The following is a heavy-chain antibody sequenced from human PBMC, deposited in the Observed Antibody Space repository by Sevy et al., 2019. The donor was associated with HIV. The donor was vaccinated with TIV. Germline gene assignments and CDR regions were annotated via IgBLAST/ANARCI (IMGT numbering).Heavy chain of an antibody. CDR2: IYYSGST. CDR3: ARTGIAAPGYYYYYGMDV. D-gene: IGHD6-13*01. V-gene: IGHV4-59*01. Sequence: SETLSLTCTVSGGSISSYYWSWIRQPPGKGLEWIGYIYYSGSTNYNPSLKSRVTISVDTSKNQFSLKLSSVTAADTAVYYRARTGIAAPGYYYYYGMDVWGQGTTVTVSS. J-gene: IGHJ6*02. CDR1: GGSISSYY.